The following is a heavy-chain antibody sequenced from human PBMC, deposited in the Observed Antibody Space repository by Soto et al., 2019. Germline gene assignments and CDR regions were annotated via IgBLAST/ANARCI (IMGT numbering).Heavy chain of an antibody. D-gene: IGHD2-2*01. CDR2: ISGSGGST. V-gene: IGHV3-23*01. Sequence: GGSLRLSCAASGFTFSSYAMSWVRQAPGKGLEWVSAISGSGGSTYYADSVKGRFTISRDNSKNTLYLQMNSLRAEDTAVYYCAKLDCSSTSCYVRAYYYYYYMDVWGKGTTVTVSS. CDR1: GFTFSSYA. J-gene: IGHJ6*03. CDR3: AKLDCSSTSCYVRAYYYYYYMDV.